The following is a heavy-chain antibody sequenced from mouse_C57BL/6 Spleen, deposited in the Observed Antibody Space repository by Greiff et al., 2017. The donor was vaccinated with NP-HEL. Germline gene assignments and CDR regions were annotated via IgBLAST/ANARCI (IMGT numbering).Heavy chain of an antibody. CDR3: ARLLQAMDY. D-gene: IGHD1-1*01. J-gene: IGHJ4*01. CDR2: ISDGGSYT. V-gene: IGHV5-4*03. Sequence: EVKLVESGGGLVKPGGSLKLSCAASGFTFSSYAMSWVRQTPEKRLEWVATISDGGSYTYYPDNVKGRFTISRDNAKNNLYLQMSHLKSEDTAMYYCARLLQAMDYWGQGTSVTVSS. CDR1: GFTFSSYA.